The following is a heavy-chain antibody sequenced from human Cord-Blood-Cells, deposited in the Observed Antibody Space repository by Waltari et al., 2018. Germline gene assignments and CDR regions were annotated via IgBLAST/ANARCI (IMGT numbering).Heavy chain of an antibody. V-gene: IGHV1-3*01. CDR3: ARVRPQCTGGVCYDAFDI. D-gene: IGHD2-8*02. CDR2: INAGNGNT. J-gene: IGHJ3*02. CDR1: GYTFPSYA. Sequence: QVQLAQSEAEAKKPGASAMVFCKAPGYTFPSYALHWLRQAPGQRLEWMGWINAGNGNTKYSQKFQGRVTITRDTSASTAYMELSSLRSEDTAVYYCARVRPQCTGGVCYDAFDIWGQGTMVTVSS.